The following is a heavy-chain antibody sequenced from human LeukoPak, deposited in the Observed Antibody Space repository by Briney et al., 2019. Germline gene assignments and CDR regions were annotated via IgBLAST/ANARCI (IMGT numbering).Heavy chain of an antibody. Sequence: GASVKVSCKASGYTFTSYYMHWVRQAPGQGLEWMGIINPSGGSTSYAQKFQGRVTMTRDMSTSTVYMELSSLRSEDTAVYYCARAVVGYDFWSGRSWNAFDIWGQGTMVTVSS. D-gene: IGHD3-3*01. CDR1: GYTFTSYY. V-gene: IGHV1-46*01. J-gene: IGHJ3*02. CDR2: INPSGGST. CDR3: ARAVVGYDFWSGRSWNAFDI.